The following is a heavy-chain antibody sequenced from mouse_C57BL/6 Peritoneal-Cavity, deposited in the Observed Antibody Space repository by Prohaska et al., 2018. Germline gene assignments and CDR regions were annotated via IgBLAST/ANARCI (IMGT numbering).Heavy chain of an antibody. V-gene: IGHV9-3*01. Sequence: QIQLVQSGPELKKPGETVKISCKASGYTFTTYGMSWVKQAPGKGLKWMGWINTYSVVPTYADDLKGRFAFSLETAASTAYLQMNNLKNEDTATDFCARSGSKYLGFAYWGQGTLVTVSA. J-gene: IGHJ3*01. CDR3: ARSGSKYLGFAY. CDR1: GYTFTTYG. CDR2: INTYSVVP. D-gene: IGHD5-1*01.